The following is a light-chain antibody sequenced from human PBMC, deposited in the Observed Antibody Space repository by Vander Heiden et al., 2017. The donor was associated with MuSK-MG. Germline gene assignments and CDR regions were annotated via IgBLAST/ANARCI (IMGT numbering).Light chain of an antibody. V-gene: IGLV2-14*01. Sequence: QSALTQPASVSGSPGQSITISCTGTSSDVGGYNYVSWYQQHPGKAPKLMIYEVSNRPSGVSNRFSGSKSGNTASLTISGLQAEDEADYYCSSYTSNNTPWVFGGGTKLTV. J-gene: IGLJ3*02. CDR2: EVS. CDR1: SSDVGGYNY. CDR3: SSYTSNNTPWV.